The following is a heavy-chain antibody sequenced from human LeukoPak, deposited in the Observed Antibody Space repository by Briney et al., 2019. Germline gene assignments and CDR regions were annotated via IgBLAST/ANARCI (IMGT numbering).Heavy chain of an antibody. CDR2: IIPIFRTA. Sequence: ASVKVSCKTSGDTFSSYVIGWVRQAPGQGLEWMGGIIPIFRTANYGQKFQVRVTITADESTITAYMELSSLRSEDTAVYYCARGYWGSYYFDYWGQGTLVTVSS. CDR1: GDTFSSYV. J-gene: IGHJ4*02. D-gene: IGHD7-27*01. CDR3: ARGYWGSYYFDY. V-gene: IGHV1-69*13.